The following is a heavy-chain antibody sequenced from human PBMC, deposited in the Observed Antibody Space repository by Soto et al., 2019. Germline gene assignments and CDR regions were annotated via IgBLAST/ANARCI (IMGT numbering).Heavy chain of an antibody. J-gene: IGHJ3*01. D-gene: IGHD1-26*01. Sequence: PAGSLTLSCTVSGFTISGHYRNWIRQAPGKGLEWLAYLTNGGGYTYYADSVRGRFTIWRDNAKASLYLKIHDLRADSTGAYYCAKDRRYHNTRNDAFDVWGQGTTVTVSS. CDR2: LTNGGGYT. CDR1: GFTISGHY. CDR3: AKDRRYHNTRNDAFDV. V-gene: IGHV3-11*01.